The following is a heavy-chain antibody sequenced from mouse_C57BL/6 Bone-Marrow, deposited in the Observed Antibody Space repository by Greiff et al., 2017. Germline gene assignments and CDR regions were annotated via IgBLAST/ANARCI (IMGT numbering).Heavy chain of an antibody. Sequence: VQLKQSGPVLVKPGASVKMSCKASGYTFTDYYMNWVKQSHGKSLEWIGVINPYNGGTSYNQKFKGKATLTVDTSSSTAYMELNSLTSEDSAVSYYYRVLLGEVNCDYWGQGTTLTGSS. J-gene: IGHJ2*01. V-gene: IGHV1-19*01. D-gene: IGHD4-1*01. CDR1: GYTFTDYY. CDR3: YRVLLGEVNCDY. CDR2: INPYNGGT.